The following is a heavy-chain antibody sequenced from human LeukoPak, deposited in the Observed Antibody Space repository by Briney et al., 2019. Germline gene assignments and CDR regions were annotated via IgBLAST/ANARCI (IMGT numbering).Heavy chain of an antibody. V-gene: IGHV3-30*18. CDR3: AKDPVSGDYFGYTYFDF. J-gene: IGHJ4*02. CDR1: GFTFSSDG. D-gene: IGHD4-17*01. CDR2: ISNDGTNK. Sequence: PGRSLRLSCAASGFTFSSDGMHWVRQAPGKGLEWVAVISNDGTNKCYADSVKGRFTISRDNSKNTLYLQVNSLRAEDTAVYYCAKDPVSGDYFGYTYFDFWGQGTLVTVSS.